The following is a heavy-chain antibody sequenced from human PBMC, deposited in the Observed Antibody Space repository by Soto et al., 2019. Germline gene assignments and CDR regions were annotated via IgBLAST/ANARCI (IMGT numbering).Heavy chain of an antibody. D-gene: IGHD3-10*01. V-gene: IGHV1-18*01. J-gene: IGHJ4*02. CDR2: ISAYNGNT. Sequence: ASVKVSCKASGGTFSSYGVSWVRQAPGQGLEWMGWISAYNGNTNYAQKLQGRVTMTRDTSTSTVYMEVSSLRSEDTAVYYCSRVDPGETSPFDHWGQGTLVTVS. CDR1: GGTFSSYG. CDR3: SRVDPGETSPFDH.